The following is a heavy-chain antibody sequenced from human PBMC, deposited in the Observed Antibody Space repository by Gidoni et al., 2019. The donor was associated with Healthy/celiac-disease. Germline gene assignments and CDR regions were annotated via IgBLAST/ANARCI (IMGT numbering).Heavy chain of an antibody. V-gene: IGHV3-11*06. CDR1: GFPFSDYY. CDR2: ISSSSSYT. J-gene: IGHJ4*02. CDR3: ARDPPDYGDYYFDY. Sequence: QVQLVASGGGLVKPGGSLRLSCAAAGFPFSDYYMSWIRQAPGKGLEWFSYISSSSSYTNYADSVKGRFPISRDNAKNSLYLQMNSLRAEDTAVYYCARDPPDYGDYYFDYWGQGTLVTVSS. D-gene: IGHD4-17*01.